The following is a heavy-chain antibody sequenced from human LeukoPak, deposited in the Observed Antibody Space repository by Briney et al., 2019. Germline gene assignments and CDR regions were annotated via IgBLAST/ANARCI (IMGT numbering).Heavy chain of an antibody. Sequence: ASVKVSCKVSGYTLTELSMHWVRQAPGKGLEWMGGFDPEDGETIYAQKFQGRVTMTEDTSTDTAYMELSSLRSEDTAVYYCTTNYDILTGYYPKYYYMDVWGKGTTVTISS. V-gene: IGHV1-24*01. D-gene: IGHD3-9*01. CDR1: GYTLTELS. J-gene: IGHJ6*03. CDR2: FDPEDGET. CDR3: TTNYDILTGYYPKYYYMDV.